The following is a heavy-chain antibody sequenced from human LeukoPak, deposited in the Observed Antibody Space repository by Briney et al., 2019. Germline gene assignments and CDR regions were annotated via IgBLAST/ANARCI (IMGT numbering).Heavy chain of an antibody. CDR1: GGSFSGYY. CDR3: ARSRITIFGVVIIKNYYYGTDV. J-gene: IGHJ6*02. Sequence: SETLSLTCAVYGGSFSGYYWSWIRQPPGKGLEWIGEINHSGSTNYNPSLKSRVTISVDTSKNQFSLKLSSVTAADTAVYYCARSRITIFGVVIIKNYYYGTDVWGQGTTVTVSS. V-gene: IGHV4-34*01. D-gene: IGHD3-3*01. CDR2: INHSGST.